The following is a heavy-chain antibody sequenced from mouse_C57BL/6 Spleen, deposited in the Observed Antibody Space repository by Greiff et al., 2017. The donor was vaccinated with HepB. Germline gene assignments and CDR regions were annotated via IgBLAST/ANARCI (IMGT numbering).Heavy chain of an antibody. Sequence: EVKLQESGPELVKPGASVKISCKASGYSFTDYNMNWVKQSNGKSLEWIGVINPNYGTTSYNQKFKGKATLTVDQSSSTAYMQLNSLTSEDSAVYYCAKGTTGYYYAMDYWGQGTSVTVSS. CDR1: GYSFTDYN. CDR2: INPNYGTT. D-gene: IGHD1-1*01. V-gene: IGHV1-39*01. CDR3: AKGTTGYYYAMDY. J-gene: IGHJ4*01.